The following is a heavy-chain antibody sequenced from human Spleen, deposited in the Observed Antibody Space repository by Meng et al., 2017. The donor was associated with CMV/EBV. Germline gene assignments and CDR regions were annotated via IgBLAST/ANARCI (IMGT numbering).Heavy chain of an antibody. J-gene: IGHJ3*02. D-gene: IGHD7-27*01. V-gene: IGHV3-21*04. Sequence: GGSLRLSCAASGFTFSSYSMNWVRQAPGKGLEWVSSISSSSSYIYYADSVKGRFTISRDNSKNTLYLQMNSLRVEDTAVYYCAMGMPGSFDIWGQGTMVTVSS. CDR3: AMGMPGSFDI. CDR2: ISSSSSYI. CDR1: GFTFSSYS.